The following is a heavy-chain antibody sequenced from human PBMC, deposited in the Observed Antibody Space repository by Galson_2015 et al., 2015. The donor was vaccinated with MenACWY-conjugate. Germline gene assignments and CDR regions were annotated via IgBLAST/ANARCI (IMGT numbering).Heavy chain of an antibody. V-gene: IGHV3-23*01. Sequence: SLRLSCAASGFTFSSYAVTWVRQAPGKGLEWVSTISDSGRSTYYADSVKGRFTISRDNSRNTLFLQMNSLRAEDTAAYYCAKDLVKNYEMLTGYYNAWGQGTLVTVSS. CDR3: AKDLVKNYEMLTGYYNA. CDR2: ISDSGRST. J-gene: IGHJ5*02. D-gene: IGHD3-9*01. CDR1: GFTFSSYA.